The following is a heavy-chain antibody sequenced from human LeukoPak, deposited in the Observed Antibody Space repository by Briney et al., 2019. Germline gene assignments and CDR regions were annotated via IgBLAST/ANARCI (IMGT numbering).Heavy chain of an antibody. CDR1: GFTFGSYA. CDR2: ISYDGSNK. CDR3: AAYSSGYYPPFDY. D-gene: IGHD3-22*01. V-gene: IGHV3-30*04. J-gene: IGHJ4*02. Sequence: GGSLRLSCAASGFTFGSYAMHWVRQAPGKGLEWVAVISYDGSNKYYADSVKGRFTISRDNSKNTLYLQMNSLRAEDTAVYYCAAYSSGYYPPFDYWGQGTLVTVSS.